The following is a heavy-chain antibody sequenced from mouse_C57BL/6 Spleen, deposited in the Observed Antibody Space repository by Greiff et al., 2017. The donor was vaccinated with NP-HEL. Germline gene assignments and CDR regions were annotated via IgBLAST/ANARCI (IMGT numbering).Heavy chain of an antibody. CDR1: GYAFSSSW. CDR3: ARTVTTVVAPYAMDY. CDR2: IYPGDGDS. V-gene: IGHV1-82*01. D-gene: IGHD1-1*01. Sequence: QVQLKESGPELVKPGASVKISCKASGYAFSSSWMNWVKPRPGKGLEWIGRIYPGDGDSNYNGKFKGKATLTADKSSSTAYMQLSSLTSEDSAVYFCARTVTTVVAPYAMDYWGQGTSVTVSS. J-gene: IGHJ4*01.